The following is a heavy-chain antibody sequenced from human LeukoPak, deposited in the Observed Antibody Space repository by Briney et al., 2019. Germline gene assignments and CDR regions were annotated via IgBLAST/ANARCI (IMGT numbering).Heavy chain of an antibody. CDR1: GISLTNYA. CDR2: ISERGGST. CDR3: AKRGIVIRGILVIGYHQEAYHYDY. D-gene: IGHD3-10*01. J-gene: IGHJ4*02. V-gene: IGHV3-23*01. Sequence: GGSLRLSCVVSGISLTNYAMTWVRQAPGKGLEWVSYISERGGSTSYADSVKGRFTISRDTSLNTLYLQMTSLRAEDTAVYFCAKRGIVIRGILVIGYHQEAYHYDYWDQGVLVTVSS.